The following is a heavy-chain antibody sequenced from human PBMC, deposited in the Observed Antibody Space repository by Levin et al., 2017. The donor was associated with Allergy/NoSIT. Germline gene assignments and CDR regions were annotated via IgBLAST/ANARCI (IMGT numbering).Heavy chain of an antibody. Sequence: GGSLRLSCAASGFTFSSYAMHWVRQAPGKGLEWVAVISYDGSNKYYADSVKGRFTISRDNSKNTLYLQMNSLRAEDTAVYYCAKTSGATVTTIVDYWGQGTLVTVSS. D-gene: IGHD4-17*01. CDR2: ISYDGSNK. CDR3: AKTSGATVTTIVDY. J-gene: IGHJ4*02. V-gene: IGHV3-30-3*02. CDR1: GFTFSSYA.